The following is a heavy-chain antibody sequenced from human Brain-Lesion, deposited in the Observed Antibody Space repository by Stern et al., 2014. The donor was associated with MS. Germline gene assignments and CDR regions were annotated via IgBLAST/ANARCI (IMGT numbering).Heavy chain of an antibody. V-gene: IGHV1-24*01. CDR1: GYTLTELS. J-gene: IGHJ4*02. CDR2: FDPENGET. Sequence: QVQLVQSGAEVKKPGASVKVSCKASGYTLTELSMHWVRQAPRKGLEWMGGFDPENGETIYAQKFQGSVTMTEDTSTDTAYMELSSLRSEDTAVYYCATLSPGAGGNYYRHFDYWGQGTLVTVSS. D-gene: IGHD1-26*01. CDR3: ATLSPGAGGNYYRHFDY.